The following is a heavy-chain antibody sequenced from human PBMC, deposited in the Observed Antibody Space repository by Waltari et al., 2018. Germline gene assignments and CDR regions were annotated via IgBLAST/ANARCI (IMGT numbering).Heavy chain of an antibody. V-gene: IGHV3-48*01. Sequence: EVQLVESGGGLVQPGGSLRLSCAASGFTFSSYRLNWVRPAPGKGLEWVSYISSSSSTIDYADSVKGRFTISRDNAKNSLYLQMNSLRAEDTAVYYCARGVDCSGGSCSSYYFDYWGQGTLVTVSS. D-gene: IGHD2-15*01. J-gene: IGHJ4*02. CDR3: ARGVDCSGGSCSSYYFDY. CDR2: ISSSSSTI. CDR1: GFTFSSYR.